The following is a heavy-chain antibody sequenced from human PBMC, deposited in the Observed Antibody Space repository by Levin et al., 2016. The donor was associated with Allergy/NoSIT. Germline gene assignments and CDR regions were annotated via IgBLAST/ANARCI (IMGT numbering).Heavy chain of an antibody. CDR1: VYTFLPTFY. Sequence: ASVKVSCKAFWVYTFLPTFYIHWVRQAPGQGLEWMGWISAYSGTTNYAQKFQGRVTMTTDTSTSTAYMELRGLRSDDTAVYYCAKVDYVWGNSGKGLDPWGQGTLVTVSS. CDR2: ISAYSGTT. V-gene: IGHV1-18*04. J-gene: IGHJ5*02. D-gene: IGHD3-16*01. CDR3: AKVDYVWGNSGKGLDP.